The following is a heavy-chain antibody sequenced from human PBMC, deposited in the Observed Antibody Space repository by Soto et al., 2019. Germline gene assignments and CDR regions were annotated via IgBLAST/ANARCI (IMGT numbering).Heavy chain of an antibody. D-gene: IGHD2-15*01. CDR3: ARGDCVGVTCYSLAGSFYYYMDV. CDR1: GFTFSNYW. Sequence: EVQLVESGGGLVQPGGSLRLSCAASGFTFSNYWMYWVRQAPGKGLVWVSRINSDGSVSSYADSVKGRLTISRDKVKNTLYLQMDSLRAEVTAVYYCARGDCVGVTCYSLAGSFYYYMDVWGKGTTVTVFS. J-gene: IGHJ6*03. V-gene: IGHV3-74*01. CDR2: INSDGSVS.